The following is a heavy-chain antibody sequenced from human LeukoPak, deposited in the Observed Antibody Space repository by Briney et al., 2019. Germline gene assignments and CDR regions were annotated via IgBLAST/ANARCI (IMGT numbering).Heavy chain of an antibody. V-gene: IGHV3-48*04. D-gene: IGHD2-15*01. CDR3: ATSARTYLGSSLDY. CDR2: ISSSSSTI. J-gene: IGHJ4*02. CDR1: GFTFSSYS. Sequence: GGSLRLSCAASGFTFSSYSMNWVRQAPGKGLEWVSYISSSSSTIYYADSVKGRFTIPRDNAKNTLYLQMNSLRAEDTALYYCATSARTYLGSSLDYWGQGTLVTVSS.